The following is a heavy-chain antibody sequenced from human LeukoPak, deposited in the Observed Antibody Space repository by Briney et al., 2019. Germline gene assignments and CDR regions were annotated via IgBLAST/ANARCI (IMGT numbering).Heavy chain of an antibody. CDR1: GFTFSSYS. CDR2: ISSSSSTI. D-gene: IGHD2-2*01. Sequence: PGGSLRLSCAASGFTFSSYSMNWVRQAPGKGLEWVSYISSSSSTIYYADSVKGRFTISRDNSKNTLYLQMNSLRAEDTAVYYCARDPLYCSSTSCYDDYYYGMDVWGQGTTVTVSS. J-gene: IGHJ6*02. CDR3: ARDPLYCSSTSCYDDYYYGMDV. V-gene: IGHV3-48*01.